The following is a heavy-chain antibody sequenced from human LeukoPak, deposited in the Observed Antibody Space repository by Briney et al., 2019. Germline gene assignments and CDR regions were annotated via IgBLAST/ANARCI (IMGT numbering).Heavy chain of an antibody. D-gene: IGHD2-15*01. CDR2: ISYDGSNK. Sequence: GGSLRLSCAASGFTFSSYGMHWVRQAPGKGLEGLAVISYDGSNKYYADSVKGRFTISRDNSKNTLYLQMNSLRAEDTAVYYCVTVAAPVDDYWGQGTLVTVSS. CDR3: VTVAAPVDDY. CDR1: GFTFSSYG. J-gene: IGHJ4*02. V-gene: IGHV3-30*03.